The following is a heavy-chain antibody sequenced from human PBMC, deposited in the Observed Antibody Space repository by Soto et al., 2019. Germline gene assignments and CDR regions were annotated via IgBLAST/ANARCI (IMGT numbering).Heavy chain of an antibody. J-gene: IGHJ4*02. CDR2: SRNKANSYTT. Sequence: EVQLVESGGGLVQPGGSLRLSCAASGFTFSDHYMDWVRQAPGKGLEWVGRSRNKANSYTTEYAASVKGRFTISRDDSKNSLYLQMNSLKTEDAAVYYCARVRVSGWYLFDYWGQGTLVTVSS. D-gene: IGHD6-19*01. CDR1: GFTFSDHY. V-gene: IGHV3-72*01. CDR3: ARVRVSGWYLFDY.